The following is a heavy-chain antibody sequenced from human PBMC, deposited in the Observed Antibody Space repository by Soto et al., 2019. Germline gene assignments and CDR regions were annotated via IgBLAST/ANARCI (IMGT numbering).Heavy chain of an antibody. D-gene: IGHD3-16*01. J-gene: IGHJ5*02. Sequence: SETLSLTCSVSGDSVSSGDYYWSWIRQPPGKGLEWIGHVYFSESTNYIPSLKSRLTMSVDTAKNQFSLKLNSVTAADTAVYYCARIPVDTYMIYWSDPWGQGTQVTVSS. V-gene: IGHV4-61*08. CDR2: VYFSEST. CDR3: ARIPVDTYMIYWSDP. CDR1: GDSVSSGDYY.